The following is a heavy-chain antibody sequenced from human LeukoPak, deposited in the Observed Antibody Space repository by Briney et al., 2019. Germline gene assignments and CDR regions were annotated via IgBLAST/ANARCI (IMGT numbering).Heavy chain of an antibody. CDR1: GGSISSGSYY. Sequence: SETLSLTCTVSGGSISSGSYYWSWIRQPAGKGLEWIGRIYTSGSTNYNPSLKSRVTISVDTSKNQFSLKLSFVTAADTAVYYCARALDYYDSSGFDYWGQGTLVTVSS. CDR3: ARALDYYDSSGFDY. J-gene: IGHJ4*02. D-gene: IGHD3-22*01. CDR2: IYTSGST. V-gene: IGHV4-61*02.